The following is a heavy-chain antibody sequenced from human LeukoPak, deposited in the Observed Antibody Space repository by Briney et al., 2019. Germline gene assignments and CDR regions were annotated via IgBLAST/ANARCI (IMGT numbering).Heavy chain of an antibody. Sequence: SQTLSLTCAISGDSVSTDSAAWNWIRQSPSRGLEWLGRTYYRSKWYIGYAVSVQSRITINPDTSKNQFSLQLNSVTPEDTAVYFCARETINYFDYWGQGTLVTVSS. CDR3: ARETINYFDY. D-gene: IGHD4/OR15-4a*01. V-gene: IGHV6-1*01. CDR1: GDSVSTDSAA. CDR2: TYYRSKWYI. J-gene: IGHJ4*02.